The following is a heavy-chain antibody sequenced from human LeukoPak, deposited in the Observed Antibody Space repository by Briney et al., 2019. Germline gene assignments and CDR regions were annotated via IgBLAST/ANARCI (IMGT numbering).Heavy chain of an antibody. Sequence: GASVKVFCKASGYTFTSYYMHWVRQAPGQGLEWMGIINPSGGSTSYAQKFQGRDTMTRDMSTSTVYMELSSLRSEDTAVYYCARGNGGAARPDYFDYWGQGTLVTVSS. CDR3: ARGNGGAARPDYFDY. CDR2: INPSGGST. J-gene: IGHJ4*02. D-gene: IGHD6-6*01. CDR1: GYTFTSYY. V-gene: IGHV1-46*01.